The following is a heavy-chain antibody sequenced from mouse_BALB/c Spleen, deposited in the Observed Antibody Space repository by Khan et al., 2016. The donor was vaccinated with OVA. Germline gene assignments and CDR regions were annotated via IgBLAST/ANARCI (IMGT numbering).Heavy chain of an antibody. CDR2: IWGDGST. CDR1: GFSLTGYG. V-gene: IGHV2-6-7*01. J-gene: IGHJ4*01. Sequence: QVQLQQSGPGLVAPSQSLSITCTVSGFSLTGYGVNWVRQPPGKGLEWLGMIWGDGSTDYNSALKSRLSITKDNSKSQVFLKMNSLQTDDTARHYCARAYYANYREAMDYWGQGNSVTVSS. CDR3: ARAYYANYREAMDY. D-gene: IGHD2-10*01.